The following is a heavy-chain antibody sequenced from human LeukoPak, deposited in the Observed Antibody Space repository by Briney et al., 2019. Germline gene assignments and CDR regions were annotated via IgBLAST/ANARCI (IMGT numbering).Heavy chain of an antibody. D-gene: IGHD6-19*01. CDR1: GGSISSYY. J-gene: IGHJ6*02. Sequence: SETLSLTCTVSGGSISSYYWSWIRQPPGKGLEWVGYIYYSGSTNYNPSLKSRVTISVDTSKNQFSLKLSSVTAADTAVYYCARHNRPLGIAVARSGMDVWGQGTTVTVSS. CDR2: IYYSGST. CDR3: ARHNRPLGIAVARSGMDV. V-gene: IGHV4-59*08.